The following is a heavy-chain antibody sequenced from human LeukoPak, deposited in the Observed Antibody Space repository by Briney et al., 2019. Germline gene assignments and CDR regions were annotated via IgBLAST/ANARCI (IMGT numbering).Heavy chain of an antibody. D-gene: IGHD3-3*01. CDR1: GYTFTSYD. CDR2: MNPVSGNT. J-gene: IGHJ4*02. Sequence: ASVKVSCKASGYTFTSYDINWVRQAPGQGLEWMGWMNPVSGNTGYAQKFQGRVTITRNTSISTAYMELSSLRSEDTAVYYCARARLPCYDFWSGYNHYDYWGQGTLVSVSS. CDR3: ARARLPCYDFWSGYNHYDY. V-gene: IGHV1-8*01.